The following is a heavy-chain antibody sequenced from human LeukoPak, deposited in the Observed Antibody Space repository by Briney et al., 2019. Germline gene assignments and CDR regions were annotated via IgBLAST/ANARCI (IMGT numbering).Heavy chain of an antibody. CDR3: ARDNRQVRGGDCFDV. V-gene: IGHV1-2*02. Sequence: ASVKVSCKASGYTFTDYYIHWVRQAPGQELEGMGWINPNSGVTNYAQKFQGRVTMTRDTSITTAYMELSRLRSDDTAVYYCARDNRQVRGGDCFDVWGKGTTVTVSS. D-gene: IGHD2-21*02. CDR2: INPNSGVT. CDR1: GYTFTDYY. J-gene: IGHJ6*04.